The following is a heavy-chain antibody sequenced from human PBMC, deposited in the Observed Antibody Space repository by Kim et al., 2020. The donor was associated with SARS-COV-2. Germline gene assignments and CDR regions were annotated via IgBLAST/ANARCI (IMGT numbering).Heavy chain of an antibody. CDR3: ARQNSIVAPMDY. D-gene: IGHD5-12*01. CDR1: GDSISSGDYY. CDR2: IYFRGNA. V-gene: IGHV4-31*03. Sequence: SETLSLTCTVSGDSISSGDYYWTWIRQHPGEGLEWIGYIYFRGNAYYNPSLKSRVTISVDTSKSQFSLKLNSVTAADTAVYFCARQNSIVAPMDYWGQGTLVTVSS. J-gene: IGHJ4*02.